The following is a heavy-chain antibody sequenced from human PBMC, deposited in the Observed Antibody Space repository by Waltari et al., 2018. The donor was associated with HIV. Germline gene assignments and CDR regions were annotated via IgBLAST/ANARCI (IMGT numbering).Heavy chain of an antibody. Sequence: VHLLESGGGVVQPVRSLKLSCAAIGFTFNSSGMHWVHQAPGNGLEWVAVISYDGSNRYYADSVKGRFTISRDNSKNTLYLQMNSLRAEDTAVYYCAKEGIRGVIVAGFDYWGQGTLVTVSS. CDR2: ISYDGSNR. J-gene: IGHJ4*02. V-gene: IGHV3-30*18. CDR3: AKEGIRGVIVAGFDY. CDR1: GFTFNSSG. D-gene: IGHD3-10*01.